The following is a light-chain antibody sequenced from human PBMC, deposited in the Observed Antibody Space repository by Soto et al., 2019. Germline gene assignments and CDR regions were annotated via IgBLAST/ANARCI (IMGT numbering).Light chain of an antibody. CDR3: QQYNSIPYT. J-gene: IGKJ2*01. CDR2: KAS. CDR1: QSISDW. Sequence: DIQMTQSPSTLSASVGDRVTITCRASQSISDWLAWYQQEPGKAPNLLIYKASSLGSGVPSRFSGSGSGTEFTLTISSLQPDDFSTYYCQQYNSIPYTFGQGTKLEIK. V-gene: IGKV1-5*03.